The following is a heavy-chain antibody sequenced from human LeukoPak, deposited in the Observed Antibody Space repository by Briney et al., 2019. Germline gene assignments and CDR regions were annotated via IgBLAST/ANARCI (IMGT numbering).Heavy chain of an antibody. CDR3: ARRKEQQLADY. Sequence: ASVKLSCKASGYTFTSYGISWVRQAPGQGLEWMGWISAYNGNTNYAQKLQGRVTMTTDTSTSTAYMQLRSLRSDDTAVYYCARRKEQQLADYWGQGTLVTVSS. D-gene: IGHD6-13*01. J-gene: IGHJ4*02. CDR2: ISAYNGNT. V-gene: IGHV1-18*01. CDR1: GYTFTSYG.